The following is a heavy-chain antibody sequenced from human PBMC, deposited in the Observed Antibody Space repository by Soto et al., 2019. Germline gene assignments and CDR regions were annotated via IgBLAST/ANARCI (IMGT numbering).Heavy chain of an antibody. CDR1: GLTFSNVW. D-gene: IGHD3-16*01. V-gene: IGHV3-15*01. CDR2: IKSKSDGETA. J-gene: IGHJ4*02. CDR3: DIKPMIHRDSSTSFDY. Sequence: GGSLRLSCAASGLTFSNVWMTWVRQAPGKGLEWVGRIKSKSDGETADVAAPVKARFTISRDDSKNTVFLEMNSLKSEETALYYRDIKPMIHRDSSTSFDYWGRGTQVTVSS.